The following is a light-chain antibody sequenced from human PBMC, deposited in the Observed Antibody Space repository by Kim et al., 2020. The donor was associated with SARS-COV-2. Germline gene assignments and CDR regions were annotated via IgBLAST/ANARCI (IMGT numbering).Light chain of an antibody. CDR1: SSNIVSNY. J-gene: IGLJ2*01. V-gene: IGLV1-47*01. Sequence: PGQRVTISCSGSSSNIVSNYVYWYQQLPGTAPKLLIYRNNQRPSGVPDRFSGSKSGTSASLAISGLRSEDEADYYCAAWDDSLSRVFGGGTQLTVL. CDR3: AAWDDSLSRV. CDR2: RNN.